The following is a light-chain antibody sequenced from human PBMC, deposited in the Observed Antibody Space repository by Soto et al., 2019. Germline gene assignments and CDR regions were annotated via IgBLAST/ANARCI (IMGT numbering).Light chain of an antibody. V-gene: IGLV2-14*03. Sequence: QPVLTQPASVSGSPGQSITISCTGTISDIGAYNFVSWYQQHPGKAPKLMLYDVNIRPSGVSNRFSGSKSGNTASLTISGLQAEDEADYYCTSWTTSTTMIFGGGTKLTVL. J-gene: IGLJ2*01. CDR3: TSWTTSTTMI. CDR2: DVN. CDR1: ISDIGAYNF.